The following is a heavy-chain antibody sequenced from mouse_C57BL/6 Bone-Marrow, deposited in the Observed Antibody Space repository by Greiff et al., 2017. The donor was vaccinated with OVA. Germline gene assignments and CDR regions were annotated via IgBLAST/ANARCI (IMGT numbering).Heavy chain of an antibody. CDR1: GFNIKDDY. D-gene: IGHD2-4*01. V-gene: IGHV14-4*01. CDR3: TTWIYYDYDGPWFAY. CDR2: IDPENGDT. J-gene: IGHJ3*01. Sequence: VQLQESGAELVRPGASVKLSCTASGFNIKDDYMHWVKQRPEQGLEWIGWIDPENGDTEYASKFQGKATITADTSSNTAYLQLSSLTSEDTAVYYCTTWIYYDYDGPWFAYWGQGTLVTVSA.